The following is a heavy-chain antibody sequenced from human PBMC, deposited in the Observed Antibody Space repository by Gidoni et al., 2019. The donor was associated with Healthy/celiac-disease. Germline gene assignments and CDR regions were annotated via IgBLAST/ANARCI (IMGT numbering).Heavy chain of an antibody. CDR2: IIPVFGTA. J-gene: IGHJ4*02. D-gene: IGHD6-19*01. CDR3: ARDRLGSGWYTRVGD. V-gene: IGHV1-69*19. CDR1: GGTFSSYA. Sequence: QVPLVQSGAEVQKPVSSVKVSCQASGGTFSSYAISWVRPASGQGLEWMGGIIPVFGTANYAQKYQGRVTITADESTSTAYMELSSLRSEDTAVFYCARDRLGSGWYTRVGDWGQGTLVTVSS.